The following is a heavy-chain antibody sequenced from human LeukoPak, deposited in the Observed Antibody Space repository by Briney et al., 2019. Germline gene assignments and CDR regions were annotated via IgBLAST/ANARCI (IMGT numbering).Heavy chain of an antibody. V-gene: IGHV3-23*01. CDR1: RFTFSSYA. D-gene: IGHD6-19*01. CDR2: ISGSGVST. CDR3: AKARVGQWLGDLHY. Sequence: GGSLRLSCPAFRFTFSSYAMSWVRQAPGKGLEWVSGISGSGVSTYYADSVKGRFTISRDNSKNTLYLQMNSLRAEDTAEYYCAKARVGQWLGDLHYWGQGTVVSVSS. J-gene: IGHJ4*02.